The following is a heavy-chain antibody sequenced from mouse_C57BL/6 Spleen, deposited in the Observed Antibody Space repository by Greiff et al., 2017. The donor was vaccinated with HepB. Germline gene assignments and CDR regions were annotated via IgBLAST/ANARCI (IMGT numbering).Heavy chain of an antibody. CDR3: ARWAITTVVATDYFDY. CDR1: GYTFTSYW. J-gene: IGHJ2*01. Sequence: QVQLKESGAELVMPGASVKLSCKASGYTFTSYWMHWVKQRPGQGLEWIGEIDPSDSYTNYNQKFKGKSTLTVDKSSSTAYMQLSSLTSEDSAVYYCARWAITTVVATDYFDYWGQGTTLTVSS. CDR2: IDPSDSYT. D-gene: IGHD1-1*01. V-gene: IGHV1-69*01.